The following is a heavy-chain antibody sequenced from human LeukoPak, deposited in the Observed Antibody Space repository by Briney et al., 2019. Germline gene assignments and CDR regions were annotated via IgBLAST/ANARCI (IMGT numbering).Heavy chain of an antibody. CDR1: GGSISSSNW. CDR3: ARSQYYYDSSGFSAFDI. CDR2: IYHSGST. Sequence: SETLSLTCAVSGGSISSSNWWSWVRQPPGKGLEWIGEIYHSGSTNYNPSLKSRVTISVDTSKNQFSLKLSSVTAADTAVYYCARSQYYYDSSGFSAFDIWGQGTMVTVSS. J-gene: IGHJ3*02. V-gene: IGHV4-4*02. D-gene: IGHD3-22*01.